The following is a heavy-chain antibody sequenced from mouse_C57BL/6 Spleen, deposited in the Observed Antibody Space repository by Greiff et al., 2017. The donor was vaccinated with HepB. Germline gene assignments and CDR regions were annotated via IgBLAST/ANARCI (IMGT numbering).Heavy chain of an antibody. Sequence: QQSCKASGYTFTSYWMDWVKQRPGQGLEWIGNIYPSDSETHYNQKFKDKATLTVDKSSSTAYMQLSSLTSEDSAVYYCAKGGYSTGAMDYWGQGTSVTVSS. J-gene: IGHJ4*01. CDR1: GYTFTSYW. CDR3: AKGGYSTGAMDY. V-gene: IGHV1-61*01. CDR2: IYPSDSET. D-gene: IGHD1-1*01.